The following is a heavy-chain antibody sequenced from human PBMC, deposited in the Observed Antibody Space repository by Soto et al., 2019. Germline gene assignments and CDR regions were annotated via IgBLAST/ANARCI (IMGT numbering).Heavy chain of an antibody. V-gene: IGHV3-33*01. D-gene: IGHD3-16*01. CDR3: ARWGDGWGRVNDYYYGMDV. CDR1: GFTFSSYG. CDR2: IWYDGSNK. Sequence: QVQLVESGGGVVQPGRSLRLSCAASGFTFSSYGMHWVRQAPGKGLEWVAVIWYDGSNKYYADAVKGQFTISRDNSKNTLYLQMNSLRAEDTAVYYCARWGDGWGRVNDYYYGMDVWGQGTTVTVSS. J-gene: IGHJ6*02.